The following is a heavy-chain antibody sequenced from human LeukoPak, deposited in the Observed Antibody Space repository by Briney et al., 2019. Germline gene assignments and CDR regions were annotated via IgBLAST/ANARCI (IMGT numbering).Heavy chain of an antibody. D-gene: IGHD3-10*01. J-gene: IGHJ3*02. Sequence: ASVKVSCKASGGTFSSYAISWVRQAPGQGLEWMGGIIPIFGTANYAQKFQGRVTMTTDTSTSTAYMELRSLRSDDTAVYYCARDQAMVRGVIITGDAFDIWGQGTMVTVSS. CDR3: ARDQAMVRGVIITGDAFDI. CDR1: GGTFSSYA. V-gene: IGHV1-69*05. CDR2: IIPIFGTA.